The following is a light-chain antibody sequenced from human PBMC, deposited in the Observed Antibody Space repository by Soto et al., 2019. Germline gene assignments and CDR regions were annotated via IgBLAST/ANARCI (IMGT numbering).Light chain of an antibody. CDR2: DAS. J-gene: IGKJ1*01. CDR1: QSISSW. V-gene: IGKV1-5*01. Sequence: DIQMTQSPSTLSASVGDRVTITCRASQSISSWLAWYQQKPGKAPKVLIYDASSLGSGVPSRFSGSGSGTEFTLPISSLQPDDFATYFCQQYSSYSRTFGQGTKVEIK. CDR3: QQYSSYSRT.